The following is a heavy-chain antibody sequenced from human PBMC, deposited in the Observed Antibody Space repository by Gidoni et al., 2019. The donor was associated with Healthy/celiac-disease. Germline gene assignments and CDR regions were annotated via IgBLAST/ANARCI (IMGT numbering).Heavy chain of an antibody. D-gene: IGHD3-16*02. CDR1: GYIFTSYA. CDR3: ARTFYPRSIRPPDY. Sequence: QVQLVQSGAEVKKPGASVNVSCQASGYIFTSYAINLVRQAPGQRLEWMGWINAGNGNTKDSQKFQGRVTSTRDTSASTAYMELSSLRSEETAVDYCARTFYPRSIRPPDYWGQGTLVTVSA. V-gene: IGHV1-3*01. CDR2: INAGNGNT. J-gene: IGHJ4*02.